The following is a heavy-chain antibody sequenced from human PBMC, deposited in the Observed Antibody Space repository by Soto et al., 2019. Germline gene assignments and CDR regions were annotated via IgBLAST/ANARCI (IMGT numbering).Heavy chain of an antibody. D-gene: IGHD3-10*01. J-gene: IGHJ6*04. CDR1: GYSFTSYW. V-gene: IGHV5-51*01. CDR3: ARLYGLGKKITMVRGLYV. Sequence: GESLKISCKGSGYSFTSYWIGWVRQMPGKGLEWMGIIYPGDSDTRYSPSFQGQVTISADKSISTAYLQWSSLKASDTAMYYCARLYGLGKKITMVRGLYVWGKGTTVTVSS. CDR2: IYPGDSDT.